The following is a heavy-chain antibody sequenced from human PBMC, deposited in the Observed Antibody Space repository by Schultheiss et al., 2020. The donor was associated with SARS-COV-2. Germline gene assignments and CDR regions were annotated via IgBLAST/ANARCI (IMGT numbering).Heavy chain of an antibody. V-gene: IGHV4-61*10. CDR1: GGSISSGGYY. CDR2: INHSGST. Sequence: SETLSLTCTVSGGSISSGGYYWSWIRQPAGKGLEWIGEINHSGSTNYNPSLKSRVTISVDTSKNQFSLKLSSVTAADTAVYYCASETTTADYWGQGTLVTVSS. CDR3: ASETTTADY. J-gene: IGHJ4*02. D-gene: IGHD1-7*01.